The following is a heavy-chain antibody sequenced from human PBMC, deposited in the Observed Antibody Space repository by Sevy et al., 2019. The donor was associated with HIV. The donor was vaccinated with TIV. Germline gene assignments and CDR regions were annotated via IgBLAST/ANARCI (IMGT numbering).Heavy chain of an antibody. J-gene: IGHJ6*02. CDR3: AREEYFYGSGTYGYGMDV. CDR1: GGSIRSSHW. Sequence: SETLSLTCAVSGGSIRSSHWWSWVRQSPGKGLEWIGEIYYSGSSNYNPSLKSRLTISVDTSNNLFSLRLSSVTAADTAVYYCAREEYFYGSGTYGYGMDVWGQGTTVTVSS. D-gene: IGHD3-10*01. CDR2: IYYSGSS. V-gene: IGHV4-4*02.